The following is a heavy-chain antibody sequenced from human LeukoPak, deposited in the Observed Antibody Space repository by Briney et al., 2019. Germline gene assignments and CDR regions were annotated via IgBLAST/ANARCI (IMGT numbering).Heavy chain of an antibody. V-gene: IGHV6-1*01. D-gene: IGHD3-22*01. J-gene: IGHJ4*02. CDR3: ARGIADSTGYYYLDY. Sequence: SQTLSLTCGISGDSVSSNSATWNWIRQSPSRGLEWLGRTYYRSKWSNDYAVSVNSRITINPDTSKNQFSLQLNSVTPEDTAVYYCARGIADSTGYYYLDYWGQGTLVTVSS. CDR1: GDSVSSNSAT. CDR2: TYYRSKWSN.